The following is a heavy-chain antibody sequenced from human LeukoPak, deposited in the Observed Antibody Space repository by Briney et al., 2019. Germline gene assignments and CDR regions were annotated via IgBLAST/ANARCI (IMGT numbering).Heavy chain of an antibody. J-gene: IGHJ6*03. CDR3: ARVKGYCSSTSCSYYYYYMDV. CDR2: MNPNSGNT. D-gene: IGHD2-2*01. CDR1: GYTFTSYD. Sequence: GASVKVSCKASGYTFTSYDINWVRQATGQGLEWMGWMNPNSGNTGYAQKFQGRVTITRNTSISTAYMELSSLRSEDTAVYYCARVKGYCSSTSCSYYYYYMDVWGKGTTVTVSS. V-gene: IGHV1-8*01.